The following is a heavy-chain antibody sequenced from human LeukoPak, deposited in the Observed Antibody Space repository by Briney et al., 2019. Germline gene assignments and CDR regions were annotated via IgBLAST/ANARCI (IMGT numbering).Heavy chain of an antibody. D-gene: IGHD6-13*01. Sequence: SETLSLTCAVYSGSFSGYYWSWIRQPPGKGLEWIGEINHSGSTNYNPSLKSRVTISVDTSKNQFSLKLSSVTAADTAVYYCARGKSRSIAAAGLFDYWGQGTLVTVSS. V-gene: IGHV4-34*01. J-gene: IGHJ4*02. CDR1: SGSFSGYY. CDR2: INHSGST. CDR3: ARGKSRSIAAAGLFDY.